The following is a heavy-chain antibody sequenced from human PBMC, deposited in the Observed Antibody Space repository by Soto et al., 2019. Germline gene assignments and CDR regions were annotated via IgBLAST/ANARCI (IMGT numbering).Heavy chain of an antibody. CDR2: IHHSGPT. D-gene: IGHD1-20*01. Sequence: QVQLQESGPGLVKPSGTLSLNCKVSGDSISSSEWWSWVRQPPGKGLEWIAEIHHSGPTNYNPSLQSRVTITVDKSKNQISLRLTTVTAAETAVYYCARGGITAVRNYYFDHWGQGTLVTVSS. CDR3: ARGGITAVRNYYFDH. V-gene: IGHV4-4*02. J-gene: IGHJ4*02. CDR1: GDSISSSEW.